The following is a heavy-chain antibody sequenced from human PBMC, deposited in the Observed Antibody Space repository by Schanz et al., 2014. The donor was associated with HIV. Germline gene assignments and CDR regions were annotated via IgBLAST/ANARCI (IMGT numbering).Heavy chain of an antibody. V-gene: IGHV1-18*01. CDR3: ARGAAEMATMTPWRY. Sequence: QVQLVQSGAEVKKPGASVKVSCKASGYTFTSYGINWVRQAPGQGLEWMGWISAYNGNTNYAQKLQGRVTMTIDTSTSTAYMDLRSLRSDDTAVYYCARGAAEMATMTPWRYWGQGTLVTVSS. D-gene: IGHD5-12*01. CDR1: GYTFTSYG. J-gene: IGHJ4*02. CDR2: ISAYNGNT.